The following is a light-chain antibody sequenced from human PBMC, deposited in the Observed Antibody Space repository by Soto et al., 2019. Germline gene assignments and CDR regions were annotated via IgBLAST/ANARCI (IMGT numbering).Light chain of an antibody. CDR2: GAS. J-gene: IGKJ1*01. CDR1: QSISSW. Sequence: DIQMTRSPSTLSATAGDRVTITCRASQSISSWLAWYQHKPGKAPKLLIYGASNSDSGVPSRLSGSGSGTEFSLTIRRLEPEDFAVYYCQQYGSSQAFGQGTKVDIK. V-gene: IGKV1-5*01. CDR3: QQYGSSQA.